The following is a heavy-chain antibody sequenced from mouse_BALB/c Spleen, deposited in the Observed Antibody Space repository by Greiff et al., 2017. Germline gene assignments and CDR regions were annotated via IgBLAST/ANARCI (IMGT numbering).Heavy chain of an antibody. V-gene: IGHV2-9*02. J-gene: IGHJ4*01. CDR1: GFSLTSYG. D-gene: IGHD1-1*01. CDR3: ASLTTVVATDYAMDY. CDR2: IWAGGST. Sequence: VQLQESGPGLVAPSQSLSITCTVSGFSLTSYGVHWVRQPPGKGLEWLGVIWAGGSTNYNSALMSRLSISKDNSKSQVFLKMNSLQTDDTAMYYCASLTTVVATDYAMDYWGQGTSVTVSS.